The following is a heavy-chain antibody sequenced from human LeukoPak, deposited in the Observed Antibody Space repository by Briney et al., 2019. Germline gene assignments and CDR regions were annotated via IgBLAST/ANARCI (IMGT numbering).Heavy chain of an antibody. Sequence: KPGGSLRLSCVASGFTYRRYSMNWVRQAPGKGLEWVSTISSGSDYIYHADSVRGRFTISRDNARNSLYLQMNSLRAEDTAVYYCAKDVYGDYGGLDYWGQGTLVTVSS. D-gene: IGHD4-17*01. J-gene: IGHJ4*02. V-gene: IGHV3-21*06. CDR2: ISSGSDYI. CDR3: AKDVYGDYGGLDY. CDR1: GFTYRRYS.